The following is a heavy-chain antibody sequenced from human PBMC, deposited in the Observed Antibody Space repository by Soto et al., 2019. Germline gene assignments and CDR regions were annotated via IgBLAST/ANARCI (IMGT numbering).Heavy chain of an antibody. CDR1: GFTFSSYA. D-gene: IGHD6-13*01. CDR2: ISGSGGST. V-gene: IGHV3-23*01. J-gene: IGHJ6*02. Sequence: PGGSLRLSCAASGFTFSSYAMSWVRQAPGKGLEWVSAISGSGGSTYYADSVKGRFTISRDNSKNTLYLQMNSLRAEDTAVYYCAKDLRAVYSSSWYRPGDYYGMDVWGQGTTVTVSS. CDR3: AKDLRAVYSSSWYRPGDYYGMDV.